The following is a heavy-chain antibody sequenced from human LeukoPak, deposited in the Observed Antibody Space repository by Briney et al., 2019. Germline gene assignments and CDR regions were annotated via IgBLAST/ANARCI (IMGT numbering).Heavy chain of an antibody. Sequence: PGASLTLSCAAPALTASTNYMNWVRPAPGKGLQWVSMLYSGSDTYYADSVKGRFTISRDSSKNILSLQMNNLRAEDTAVYYCARVGDHFHWYLDLWGRGTLVTVSS. V-gene: IGHV3-53*01. CDR2: LYSGSDT. CDR3: ARVGDHFHWYLDL. D-gene: IGHD3-10*01. CDR1: ALTASTNY. J-gene: IGHJ2*01.